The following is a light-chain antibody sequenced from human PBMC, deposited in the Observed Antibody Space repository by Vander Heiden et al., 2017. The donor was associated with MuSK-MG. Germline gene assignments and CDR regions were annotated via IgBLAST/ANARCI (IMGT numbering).Light chain of an antibody. CDR2: DAS. J-gene: IGKJ1*01. V-gene: IGKV1-5*01. CDR1: QSISSW. Sequence: DIQMTQSPSTLSASVGDRVTITCRASQSISSWLAWYQQKPGKAPKLLIYDASSLESGVPSRFSGSGYGTEFTLTISSRQPDDFATYYCQQYKSYSPETFGQGTKVEIK. CDR3: QQYKSYSPET.